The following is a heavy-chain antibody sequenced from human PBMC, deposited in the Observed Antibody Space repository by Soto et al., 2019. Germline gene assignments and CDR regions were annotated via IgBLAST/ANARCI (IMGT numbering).Heavy chain of an antibody. CDR2: IYPGDSDT. Sequence: GESLKISCKGSGYSFTSYWIGWVRQMPGKGLEWMGIIYPGDSDTRYSPSFQGQVTISADKSIGTAYLQWSSLKASDTAMYYCARRGEYCGGDCYLYYYGMDVWGQGTTVTVSS. D-gene: IGHD2-21*02. J-gene: IGHJ6*02. CDR1: GYSFTSYW. V-gene: IGHV5-51*01. CDR3: ARRGEYCGGDCYLYYYGMDV.